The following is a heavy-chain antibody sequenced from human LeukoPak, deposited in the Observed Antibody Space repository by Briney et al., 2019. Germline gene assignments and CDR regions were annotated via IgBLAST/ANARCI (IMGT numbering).Heavy chain of an antibody. CDR2: IYYSGTT. D-gene: IGHD2/OR15-2a*01. J-gene: IGHJ4*02. CDR3: ARAPPSYCYSINCYPTAPLDY. V-gene: IGHV4-39*07. Sequence: PSETLSLTCTVSGGSISSSSYYWVWIRQPPGKGLEWIGSIYYSGTTYYNPSLKSRVTISVDTSKNQFSLKLTSVTAADTAVYYCARAPPSYCYSINCYPTAPLDYWGQGTLVTVSS. CDR1: GGSISSSSYY.